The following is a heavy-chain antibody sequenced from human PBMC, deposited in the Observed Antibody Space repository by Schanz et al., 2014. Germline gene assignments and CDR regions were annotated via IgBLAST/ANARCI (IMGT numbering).Heavy chain of an antibody. D-gene: IGHD3-10*01. V-gene: IGHV3-66*01. Sequence: EVQLVESGGGMVQPGGSLRLSCAASGFIVSSTYMTWVRQAPGKGLEWVSIIYSGVSTYYADSVKGRFTISRDNSKNTVYLQMNSLRADDTALYYCAKGKSEVRGIILDYWGQGTMVVVSS. J-gene: IGHJ4*02. CDR2: IYSGVST. CDR3: AKGKSEVRGIILDY. CDR1: GFIVSSTY.